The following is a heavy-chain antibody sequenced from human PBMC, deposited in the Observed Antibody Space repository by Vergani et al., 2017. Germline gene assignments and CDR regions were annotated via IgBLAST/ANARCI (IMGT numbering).Heavy chain of an antibody. J-gene: IGHJ6*03. CDR2: ISSSSSYT. CDR3: AKGTLFLPYYMDV. V-gene: IGHV3-11*05. Sequence: QVQLVESGGGLVKPGGSLRLSCAASGFTFSDYYMSWIRQAPGKGLEWVSYISSSSSYTNYADSVKGRFTISRDNAKNSLYLQMNSLRAEDTAVYYCAKGTLFLPYYMDVWGKGTTVTVSS. CDR1: GFTFSDYY. D-gene: IGHD3-10*02.